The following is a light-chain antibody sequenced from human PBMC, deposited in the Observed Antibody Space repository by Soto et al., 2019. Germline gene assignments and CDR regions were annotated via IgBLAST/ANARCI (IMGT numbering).Light chain of an antibody. V-gene: IGLV4-69*01. CDR3: QTWGTGNRV. J-gene: IGLJ3*02. CDR1: SGHSSYA. CDR2: LNSDGSH. Sequence: QLVLTQSPSASAALGASVKLTCTLSSGHSSYAIAWHQQQPEKGPRYLMKLNSDGSHSKGDGIPDRFSGSSSGAERYLTISSLQSEDEADYYCQTWGTGNRVFGGGTKVTVL.